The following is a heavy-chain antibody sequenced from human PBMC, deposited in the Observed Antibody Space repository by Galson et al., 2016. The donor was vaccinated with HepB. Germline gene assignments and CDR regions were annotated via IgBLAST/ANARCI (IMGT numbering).Heavy chain of an antibody. CDR2: ILPDDSDS. CDR1: GFGFRPHW. D-gene: IGHD2-21*02. V-gene: IGHV5-51*03. Sequence: QSGAEVKKPGEPLKISCKCSGFGFRPHWIAWVRQMPGQGLEWMGIILPDDSDSLYSPSFEGQVTMSVDKSIITAYLPWNTLKTSDTAVYYCARPQPTCVSPADSLDVWGQGTLVTVSS. J-gene: IGHJ3*01. CDR3: ARPQPTCVSPADSLDV.